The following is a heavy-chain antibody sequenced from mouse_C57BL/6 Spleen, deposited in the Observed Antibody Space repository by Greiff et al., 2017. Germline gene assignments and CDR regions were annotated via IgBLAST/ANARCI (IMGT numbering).Heavy chain of an antibody. CDR1: GYAFSSSW. V-gene: IGHV1-82*01. Sequence: QVQLQQSGPELVKPGASVKISCKASGYAFSSSWMNWVKQRPGKGLEWIGRIYPGDGDTNYNGKFKGKATLTADKSSSTAYMQLSSLTSEDSAVYFCASPITTLVGLDYWGQGTTLTVSS. CDR3: ASPITTLVGLDY. D-gene: IGHD1-1*01. CDR2: IYPGDGDT. J-gene: IGHJ2*01.